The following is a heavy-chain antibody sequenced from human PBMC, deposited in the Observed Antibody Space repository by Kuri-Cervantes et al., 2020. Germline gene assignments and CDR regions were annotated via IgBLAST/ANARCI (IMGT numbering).Heavy chain of an antibody. CDR2: INHSGST. CDR1: GGSFSGYY. J-gene: IGHJ4*02. Sequence: SQTLSLTCAVYGGSFSGYYWSWIRQPPGKGLEWIGEINHSGSTNYNPSLKSRVTISVDTSKNQFSLKLSSVTAADTAVYYCARGDLAVAGTGLGYWGQGTLVTVSS. D-gene: IGHD6-19*01. CDR3: ARGDLAVAGTGLGY. V-gene: IGHV4-34*01.